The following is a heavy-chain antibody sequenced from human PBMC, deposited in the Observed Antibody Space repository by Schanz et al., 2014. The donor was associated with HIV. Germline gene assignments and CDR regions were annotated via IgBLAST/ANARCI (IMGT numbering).Heavy chain of an antibody. D-gene: IGHD3-22*01. Sequence: EVQVSESGGGFVQPGASLRLSCTASGFPLPDNALTWVRQAPGKGLEWVADIRGDGATHYADSVKGRFTISRDNAKNSLYLQMNSLRDEDTAVYYCARTAPTKYYYDSSGVRGAFDIWGQGTMVTVSS. V-gene: IGHV3-48*02. CDR2: IRGDGAT. CDR3: ARTAPTKYYYDSSGVRGAFDI. CDR1: GFPLPDNA. J-gene: IGHJ3*02.